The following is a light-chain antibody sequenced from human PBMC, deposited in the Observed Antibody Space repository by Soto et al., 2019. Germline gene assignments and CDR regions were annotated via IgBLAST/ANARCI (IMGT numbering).Light chain of an antibody. CDR2: GAS. CDR1: QSITRS. Sequence: DIQMTQSPSSLSASVGDRVTIPCRASQSITRSLNWYQQKPGKAPKLLIYGASSLQSGVPSRFSGSGSGTDFTLTISSLQHEDFETYYCQQSYSTPYTFGPGPKVDIK. CDR3: QQSYSTPYT. V-gene: IGKV1-39*01. J-gene: IGKJ2*01.